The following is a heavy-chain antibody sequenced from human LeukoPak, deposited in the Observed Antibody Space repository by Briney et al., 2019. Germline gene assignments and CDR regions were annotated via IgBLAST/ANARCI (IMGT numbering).Heavy chain of an antibody. J-gene: IGHJ3*02. CDR2: IYYSGST. CDR1: GGSISSSSYY. D-gene: IGHD1-26*01. Sequence: PSETLSLTCTVSGGSISSSSYYGGWIRQPSGKGLEWIGSIYYSGSTYYNPSLKSRVTISVDTSKNQFSLKLSSVTAADTAVYYCARDREKVHYRDAFDIWGQGTMVTVSS. CDR3: ARDREKVHYRDAFDI. V-gene: IGHV4-39*07.